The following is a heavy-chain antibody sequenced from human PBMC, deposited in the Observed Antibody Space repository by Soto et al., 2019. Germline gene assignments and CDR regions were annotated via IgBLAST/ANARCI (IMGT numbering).Heavy chain of an antibody. CDR2: ISSNGGSK. J-gene: IGHJ3*02. D-gene: IGHD1-20*01. CDR1: GFTFSSYA. V-gene: IGHV3-64*01. Sequence: EVQLVESGGGLVQPGGSLRLSCAASGFTFSSYAMHWVRQAPGKGLEYVSAISSNGGSKYYANSVKGRFTISRDNSKNTLYLQMGSLRAEDMAVYYCARQFGNWNDLSSAFDIWGQGTMVTVSS. CDR3: ARQFGNWNDLSSAFDI.